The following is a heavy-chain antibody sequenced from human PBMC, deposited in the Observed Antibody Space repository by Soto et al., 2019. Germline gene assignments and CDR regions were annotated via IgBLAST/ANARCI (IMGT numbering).Heavy chain of an antibody. CDR3: AKDLGGMTGY. J-gene: IGHJ4*02. V-gene: IGHV3-23*01. CDR1: GFSFSRYG. Sequence: EVQLLESGGGLVQPGGSLRLSCAASGFSFSRYGMSWVRQAPGKGLEWVSTLSISGGSTYYADSVKGRFTISEDNSKNTLYLEMNSLRAEDTAVYYCAKDLGGMTGYWGQGTLVTVSS. CDR2: LSISGGST. D-gene: IGHD3-16*01.